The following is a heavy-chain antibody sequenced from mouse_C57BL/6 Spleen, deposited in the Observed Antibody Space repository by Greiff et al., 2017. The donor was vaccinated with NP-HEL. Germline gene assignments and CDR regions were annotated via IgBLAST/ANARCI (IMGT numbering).Heavy chain of an antibody. CDR2: IDPSDSYT. Sequence: QVQLQQPGAELVKPGASVKLSCKASGYTFTSYWMQWVKQRPGQGLEWIGEIDPSDSYTNYNQKFKGKATLTVDTSSSTAYMQLSSLTSEDSAVYYCAKISTVVATKDWYFDVWGTGTTVTVSS. CDR3: AKISTVVATKDWYFDV. CDR1: GYTFTSYW. V-gene: IGHV1-50*01. D-gene: IGHD1-1*01. J-gene: IGHJ1*03.